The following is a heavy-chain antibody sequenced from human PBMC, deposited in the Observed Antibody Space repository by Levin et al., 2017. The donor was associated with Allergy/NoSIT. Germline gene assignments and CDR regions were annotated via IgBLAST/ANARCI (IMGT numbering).Heavy chain of an antibody. Sequence: SETLSLTCAVSGYSISSDYSWGWIRQPPGKGLEWIGTVHHSGINYYNPSLKSRVTISGDTSRTQFSLKLNSVTAADTAVYYCAREAGRGDNFGPYFDYWGQGTLVTVSS. CDR3: AREAGRGDNFGPYFDY. CDR2: VHHSGIN. CDR1: GYSISSDYS. D-gene: IGHD5-18*01. V-gene: IGHV4-38-2*02. J-gene: IGHJ4*02.